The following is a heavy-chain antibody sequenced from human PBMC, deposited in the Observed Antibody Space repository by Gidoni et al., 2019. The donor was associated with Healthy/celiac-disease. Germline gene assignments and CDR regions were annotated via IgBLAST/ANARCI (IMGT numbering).Heavy chain of an antibody. CDR3: ARAHGRELVDAFDI. J-gene: IGHJ3*02. V-gene: IGHV1-69*04. Sequence: QVQLVQSGAEVKKPGSSVKVSCKASGGTFSSYAISWVRQAPGQGLEWMGRIIPILGIANYAQKFQGRVTITADKSTSTAYMELSSLRSEDTAVYYCARAHGRELVDAFDIWGQGTMVTVSS. CDR2: IIPILGIA. CDR1: GGTFSSYA. D-gene: IGHD6-13*01.